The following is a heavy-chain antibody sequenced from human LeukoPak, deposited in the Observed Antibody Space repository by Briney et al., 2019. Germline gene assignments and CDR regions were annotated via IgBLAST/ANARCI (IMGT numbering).Heavy chain of an antibody. D-gene: IGHD6-13*01. V-gene: IGHV3-7*01. CDR2: IKQDGSDK. CDR3: ARGGSSSSWFWLD. Sequence: PGGSLRLSCAASGFSFSGNAMHWVRQAPGKGLEWVANIKQDGSDKYYVDSVKGRFTISKDNAKNSLYLQMNSLRVEDTALYYCARGGSSSSWFWLDWGRGTLVTVSS. CDR1: GFSFSGNA. J-gene: IGHJ4*02.